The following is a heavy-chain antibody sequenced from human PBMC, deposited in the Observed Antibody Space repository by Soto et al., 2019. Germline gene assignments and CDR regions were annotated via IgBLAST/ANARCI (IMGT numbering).Heavy chain of an antibody. J-gene: IGHJ4*02. CDR3: ARDPTRPRGTTGTTASGD. D-gene: IGHD1-1*01. Sequence: ASVNVSCKASAYTFTGYYMHWVRQAPGQGLDWMRWITPNGGCTNYGQKFRGSVTMTRDTSISTAYMELSRLRSEDTAVYYCARDPTRPRGTTGTTASGDWAQGTLVTVSS. CDR2: ITPNGGCT. CDR1: AYTFTGYY. V-gene: IGHV1-2*02.